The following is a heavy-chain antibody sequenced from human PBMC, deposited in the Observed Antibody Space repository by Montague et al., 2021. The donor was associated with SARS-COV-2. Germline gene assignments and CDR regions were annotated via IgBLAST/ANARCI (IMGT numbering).Heavy chain of an antibody. J-gene: IGHJ6*02. CDR3: ARASGSFYINYYYYGLDV. CDR2: ISPSSTYK. CDR1: GISLSAYS. V-gene: IGHV3-21*01. Sequence: SLRLSCAASGISLSAYSMNWVRQAPGKGLDWVSSISPSSTYKYYADSVKGRFTISRDNATNSLYLQMNSLRDDDTAVYYCARASGSFYINYYYYGLDVWGQGTTGTVS. D-gene: IGHD1-26*01.